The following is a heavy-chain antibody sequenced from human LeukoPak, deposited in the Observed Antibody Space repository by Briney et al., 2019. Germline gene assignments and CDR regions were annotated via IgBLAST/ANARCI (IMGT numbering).Heavy chain of an antibody. CDR2: IIPIFGTA. D-gene: IGHD2-2*01. V-gene: IGHV1-69*05. CDR3: ARGPPEYQLGYMDV. CDR1: GGTFSSFA. J-gene: IGHJ6*03. Sequence: SVKVSCKASGGTFSSFAISWVRQAPGQGLEWMGGIIPIFGTANYAQKFQGRVTITTDESTSTAYMELSSLRSEDTAVYYCARGPPEYQLGYMDVWGKGTTVTVSS.